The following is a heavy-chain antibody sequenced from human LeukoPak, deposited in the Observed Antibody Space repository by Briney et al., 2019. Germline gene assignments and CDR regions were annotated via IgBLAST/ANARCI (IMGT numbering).Heavy chain of an antibody. CDR2: TNSDGSST. D-gene: IGHD2-2*01. V-gene: IGHV3-74*01. CDR1: GFTFSSYW. Sequence: GGSLRLSCAASGFTFSSYWMHWVRQAPGKGLVWVSRTNSDGSSTTYADSVKGRFTISRDNAKNTLYLQMNSLRAEDTAVYYCARGASHYAFDYWGQGTLVTVSS. J-gene: IGHJ4*02. CDR3: ARGASHYAFDY.